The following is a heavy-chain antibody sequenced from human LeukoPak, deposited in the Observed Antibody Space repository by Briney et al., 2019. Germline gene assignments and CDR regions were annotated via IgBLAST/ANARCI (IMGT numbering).Heavy chain of an antibody. Sequence: GGSLRLSCAASGFTFSSYVMSWVRQAPGKGLEWVSAISGSGGSTYYADSVKGRFTISRDNSKNTLYLQMYSLRAEDTAVYYCAKGMDTYYYYYMDVWGKGTTVTVSS. D-gene: IGHD5-18*01. CDR2: ISGSGGST. CDR1: GFTFSSYV. CDR3: AKGMDTYYYYYMDV. V-gene: IGHV3-23*01. J-gene: IGHJ6*03.